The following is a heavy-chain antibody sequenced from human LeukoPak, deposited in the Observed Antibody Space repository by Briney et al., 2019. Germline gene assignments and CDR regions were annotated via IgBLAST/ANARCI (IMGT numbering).Heavy chain of an antibody. D-gene: IGHD3-10*01. CDR2: IIPIFGTA. CDR1: GGTFSSYA. V-gene: IGHV1-69*05. Sequence: SVKVSCKASGGTFSSYAISWVRQAPGQGLEWMGRIIPIFGTAIYAQKFQGRVTITTDESTSTAYMELSSLRSEDTAVYYCARGSSAALKLAGENDAFDIWGQGTMVTVSS. CDR3: ARGSSAALKLAGENDAFDI. J-gene: IGHJ3*02.